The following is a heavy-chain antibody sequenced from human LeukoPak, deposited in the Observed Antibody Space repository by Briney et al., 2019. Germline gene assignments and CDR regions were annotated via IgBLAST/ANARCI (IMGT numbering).Heavy chain of an antibody. CDR2: INSDGSST. CDR1: GFTFSSYW. D-gene: IGHD3-3*01. CDR3: AREYYDFWSGYYSHYNWFDP. Sequence: PGGSLRLSCAASGFTFSSYWMHWVRQAPGKGLVWVSRINSDGSSTSYADSVKGRFTISRDNSKNTLYLQMNSLRAEDTAVYYCAREYYDFWSGYYSHYNWFDPWGQGTLVTVSS. J-gene: IGHJ5*02. V-gene: IGHV3-74*01.